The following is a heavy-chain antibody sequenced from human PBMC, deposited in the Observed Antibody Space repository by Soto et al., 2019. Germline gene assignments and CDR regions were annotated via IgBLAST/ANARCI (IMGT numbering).Heavy chain of an antibody. CDR3: ARWQLVHRLDY. Sequence: GVSVKVSCKSSGYTFTSYAMHWVRQAPGQRLEWMGWINAGNGNTKYSQKFQGRVTITRDTSASTAYMELSSLRSEDTAVYYCARWQLVHRLDYWGQGTLVTVSS. D-gene: IGHD6-13*01. J-gene: IGHJ4*02. CDR1: GYTFTSYA. CDR2: INAGNGNT. V-gene: IGHV1-3*01.